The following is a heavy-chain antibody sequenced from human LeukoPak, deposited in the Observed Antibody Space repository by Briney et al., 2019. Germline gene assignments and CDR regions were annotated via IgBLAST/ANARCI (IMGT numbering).Heavy chain of an antibody. J-gene: IGHJ4*02. CDR3: ARKYSYNSGGLDH. V-gene: IGHV1-46*01. Sequence: ASVKVSCKASGYTFASHYMHLVRQAPGQGLEWMGVINPSGGSPTYAQKFQGRVNMTRDTYTSTFYMELSSLRSEDTAMYYCARKYSYNSGGLDHWGQGALVTVPS. CDR2: INPSGGSP. CDR1: GYTFASHY. D-gene: IGHD6-19*01.